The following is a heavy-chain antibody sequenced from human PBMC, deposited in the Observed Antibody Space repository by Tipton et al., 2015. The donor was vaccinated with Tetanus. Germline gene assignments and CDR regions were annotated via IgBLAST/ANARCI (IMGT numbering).Heavy chain of an antibody. D-gene: IGHD2-8*01. CDR2: ISHTGRP. V-gene: IGHV4-61*08. Sequence: TLSLTCNVTGALLTTGGYSWAWIRQPPGKGLAWMGDISHTGRPKYNPSLKSRLTMSVDASRTQFSLKMESVTAADTAVYYCARLAWRPDRSMLTVPRYFDKWGQGTLVTVSS. J-gene: IGHJ4*02. CDR3: ARLAWRPDRSMLTVPRYFDK. CDR1: GALLTTGGYS.